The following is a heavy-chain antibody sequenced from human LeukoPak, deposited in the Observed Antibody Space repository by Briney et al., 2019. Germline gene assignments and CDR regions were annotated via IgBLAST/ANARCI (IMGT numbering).Heavy chain of an antibody. D-gene: IGHD5-18*01. CDR1: GGSISSYY. J-gene: IGHJ4*02. Sequence: SETLSLTCTVSGGSISSYYWSWIRQPPGKGLEWIGYIYYSGSTNYNPSLKSRVTISVDTSKNQFSLKLSSVIAADTAVYYCARKRYTAMGYFDYWGQGTLVTVSS. CDR3: ARKRYTAMGYFDY. V-gene: IGHV4-59*01. CDR2: IYYSGST.